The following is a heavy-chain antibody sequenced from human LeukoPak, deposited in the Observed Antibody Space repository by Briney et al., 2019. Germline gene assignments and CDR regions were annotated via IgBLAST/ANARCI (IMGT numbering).Heavy chain of an antibody. Sequence: SETLSLTCTVSGGSISSSSYYWGWIRQPPGKGLEWIGSIYYSGSTYYNPSLKSRVTISIDTSKNQFSLKLTSVTAADTAVYYCARDEGPDSSDCPWGQGTLVTVSS. D-gene: IGHD6-19*01. V-gene: IGHV4-39*07. CDR2: IYYSGST. CDR3: ARDEGPDSSDCP. J-gene: IGHJ5*02. CDR1: GGSISSSSYY.